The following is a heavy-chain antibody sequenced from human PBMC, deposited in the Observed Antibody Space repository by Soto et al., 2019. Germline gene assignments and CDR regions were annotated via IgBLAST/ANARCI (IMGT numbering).Heavy chain of an antibody. CDR2: INPSGGST. D-gene: IGHD2-15*01. CDR3: ARERPAWSQLRYGMDV. CDR1: GYTFTSYY. V-gene: IGHV1-46*01. J-gene: IGHJ6*02. Sequence: GASVKVSCKASGYTFTSYYMHWVRQAPGQGLEWMGIINPSGGSTSYAQKFQGRVTMTRDTSKNQFSLKLSSVTAADTAVYYCARERPAWSQLRYGMDVWGQGTTVTVSS.